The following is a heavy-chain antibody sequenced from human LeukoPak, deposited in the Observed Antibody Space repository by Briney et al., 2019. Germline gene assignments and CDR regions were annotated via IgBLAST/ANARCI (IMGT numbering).Heavy chain of an antibody. J-gene: IGHJ4*02. CDR2: ISGSGGST. V-gene: IGHV3-23*01. Sequence: GGSLRLSCAASGFTFSSYAMSWVRQAPGKGLEWVSAISGSGGSTYYADSVKGRFTISRDNSKNTLYLQMNSLRAEDTAVYYCARDYYGSGSYWDYWGQGTLVTVSS. CDR1: GFTFSSYA. D-gene: IGHD3-10*01. CDR3: ARDYYGSGSYWDY.